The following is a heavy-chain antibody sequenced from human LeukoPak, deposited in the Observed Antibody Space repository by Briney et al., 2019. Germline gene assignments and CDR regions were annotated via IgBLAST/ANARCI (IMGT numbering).Heavy chain of an antibody. J-gene: IGHJ3*02. V-gene: IGHV3-23*01. CDR1: GFTFSNYG. D-gene: IGHD3-10*02. Sequence: PGGSLRLSCAASGFTFSNYGMSWVRQAPGKGLEWVSAISGSGGSTYYADSVKGRFTISRDNSKNTLYLQVNSLKVEDTAVYYCAKSSGYYVREPFDIWGQGTMVTVSS. CDR3: AKSSGYYVREPFDI. CDR2: ISGSGGST.